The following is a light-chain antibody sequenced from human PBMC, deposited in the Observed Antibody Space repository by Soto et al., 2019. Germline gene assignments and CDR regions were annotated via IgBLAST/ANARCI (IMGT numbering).Light chain of an antibody. CDR1: QSVSSN. Sequence: EIVMTQSPATLSVSPGDRATLSCRASQSVSSNLAWYQQKPVQAPRLLIYRASTRATGIPARFSGSGSGTEFTLTISSLQSEDFAVYYCQQYNSWPGTFGQGTKVDI. CDR2: RAS. V-gene: IGKV3-15*01. J-gene: IGKJ1*01. CDR3: QQYNSWPGT.